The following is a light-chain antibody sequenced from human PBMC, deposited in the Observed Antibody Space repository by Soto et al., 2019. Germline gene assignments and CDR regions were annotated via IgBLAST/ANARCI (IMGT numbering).Light chain of an antibody. CDR1: SIDVGGYNY. CDR3: CSYTSSATCV. V-gene: IGLV2-14*01. Sequence: ALTQPASASASPGQSITIACPGTSIDVGGYNYVSWYQQHPGKAPKLIISAVTNPSSGVSIRFSGSKSGNTASLTISGVQAEDEADYYCCSYTSSATCVFGPRTMVTVL. CDR2: AVT. J-gene: IGLJ1*01.